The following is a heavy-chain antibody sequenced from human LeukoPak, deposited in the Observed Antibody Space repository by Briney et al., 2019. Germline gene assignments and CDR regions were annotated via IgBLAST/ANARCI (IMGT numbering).Heavy chain of an antibody. CDR3: ARGVEWELLTDY. CDR2: IYYSGST. J-gene: IGHJ4*02. CDR1: GGSISSGDYY. V-gene: IGHV4-30-4*01. D-gene: IGHD1-26*01. Sequence: SETLSLTCTVSGGSISSGDYYWSWIRQPPGKGLEWIGYIYYSGSTYYNLSLKSRVTISVDTSKNQFSLKLSSVTAADTAVYYCARGVEWELLTDYWGQGTLVTVSS.